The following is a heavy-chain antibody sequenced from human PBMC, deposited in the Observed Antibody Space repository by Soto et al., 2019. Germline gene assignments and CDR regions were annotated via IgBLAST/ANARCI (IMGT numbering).Heavy chain of an antibody. CDR2: MYKTGST. CDR1: GGSISGYY. J-gene: IGHJ6*02. CDR3: ARDLWGYCGTDCYPLDV. V-gene: IGHV4-59*01. Sequence: QVQLQESGPGLVKPSETLSLTCTVSGGSISGYYWSWIRQPPGKGLEWLGYMYKTGSTVYNPSFKSRVTISVDTSKNQFSLKLNSVTAADTAVYYCARDLWGYCGTDCYPLDVWGQGTTVTVSS. D-gene: IGHD2-21*02.